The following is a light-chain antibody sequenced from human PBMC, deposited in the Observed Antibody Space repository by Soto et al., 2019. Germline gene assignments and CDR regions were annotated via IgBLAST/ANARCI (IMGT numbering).Light chain of an antibody. CDR1: QTISSW. V-gene: IGKV1-5*03. Sequence: DIPLTQSHSTLSGSLADRVNIXYGASQTISSWLAWYQQKPGKAPKLLIYKASTLKSGVPSRFSGSGSGTEFTLTISSLQPDDFATYYCQQANSFPYTFGQGTKVDI. J-gene: IGKJ2*01. CDR3: QQANSFPYT. CDR2: KAS.